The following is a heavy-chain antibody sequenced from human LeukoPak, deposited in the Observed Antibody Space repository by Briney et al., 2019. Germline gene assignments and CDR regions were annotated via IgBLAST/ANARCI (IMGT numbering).Heavy chain of an antibody. Sequence: ASVKVSCKASGYTVTGYYMHWVRQAPGQGLEWMGIINPSGGSTSYAQKFQGRVTMTRDMSTSTVYMELSSLRSEDTAVYYCARVGYLPYYFDYWGQGTPVTVSS. CDR3: ARVGYLPYYFDY. V-gene: IGHV1-46*01. CDR1: GYTVTGYY. J-gene: IGHJ4*02. CDR2: INPSGGST. D-gene: IGHD5-12*01.